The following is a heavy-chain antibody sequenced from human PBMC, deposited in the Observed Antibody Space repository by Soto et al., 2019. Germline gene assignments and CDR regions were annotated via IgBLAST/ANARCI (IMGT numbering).Heavy chain of an antibody. V-gene: IGHV3-53*02. J-gene: IGHJ4*02. CDR3: ARKSDPSPVPEVDGV. D-gene: IGHD2-8*01. CDR2: IYSNGDT. Sequence: VQLVETGGGLIQPGGSLRLSCAASGFSVGSNYMTWVRQSPGKGLEWVSLIYSNGDTDYADSVKGRFSISRDNFKNTLYLQMNNLRAEDTAVYHCARKSDPSPVPEVDGVWGRGTQVTVSS. CDR1: GFSVGSNY.